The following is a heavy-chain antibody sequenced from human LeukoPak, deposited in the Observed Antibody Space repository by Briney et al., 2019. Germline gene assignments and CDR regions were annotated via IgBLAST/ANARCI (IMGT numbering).Heavy chain of an antibody. CDR3: ARVDRTHFYLDV. D-gene: IGHD1-14*01. CDR2: IIPMFKIA. Sequence: SLKVSCKAPGGTFSTFTLTWVRHTPGQGLEWMGGIIPMFKIANYAQKFQGRVTITTDESTSTAYMKLSSRISEDTAIYYCARVDRTHFYLDVWGKGTTVIVSS. J-gene: IGHJ6*03. CDR1: GGTFSTFT. V-gene: IGHV1-69*05.